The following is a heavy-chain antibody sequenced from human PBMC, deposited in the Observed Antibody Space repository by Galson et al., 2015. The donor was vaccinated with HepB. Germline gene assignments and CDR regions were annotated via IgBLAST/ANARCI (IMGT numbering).Heavy chain of an antibody. CDR3: ARAPLVEGWFDP. CDR2: INAGNGNT. CDR1: GYTFTSYA. J-gene: IGHJ5*02. D-gene: IGHD2-2*01. Sequence: SVKVSCKASGYTFTSYAMHWVRQAPGQRLEWMGWINAGNGNTKYSQKFQGRVTITRDTSASTAYMELSSLRSEDTAVYYCARAPLVEGWFDPWGQGTLVTVSS. V-gene: IGHV1-3*01.